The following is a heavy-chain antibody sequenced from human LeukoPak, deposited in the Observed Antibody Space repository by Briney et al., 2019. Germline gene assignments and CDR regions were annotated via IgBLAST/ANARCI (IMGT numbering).Heavy chain of an antibody. CDR1: GYTFTGYY. D-gene: IGHD1-26*01. V-gene: IGHV1-2*02. CDR2: INPNSGGT. CDR3: ARAPWGTLVGATGHDAFDI. J-gene: IGHJ3*02. Sequence: ASVKVSCKASGYTFTGYYMHWVRQAPGQGLEWMGWINPNSGGTNYAQKFQGRVTMTRDTSISTAYMELSRLRSDDTAVYYCARAPWGTLVGATGHDAFDIWGQGTMVTVS.